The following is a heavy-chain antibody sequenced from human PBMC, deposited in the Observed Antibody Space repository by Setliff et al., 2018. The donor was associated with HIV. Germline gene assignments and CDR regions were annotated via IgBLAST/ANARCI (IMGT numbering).Heavy chain of an antibody. V-gene: IGHV3-66*02. J-gene: IGHJ4*02. CDR2: IYIDGST. CDR3: AREDPPADFHFWSGRRAD. Sequence: PGGSLRLSCAASGFTVSSNYMSWVRQAPGKGLEWVSVIYIDGSTYYADSVRGRFTISRDNYKNTLYLQMKSLRAEDTAVYYCAREDPPADFHFWSGRRADWGQGSLVTVSS. D-gene: IGHD3-3*02. CDR1: GFTVSSNY.